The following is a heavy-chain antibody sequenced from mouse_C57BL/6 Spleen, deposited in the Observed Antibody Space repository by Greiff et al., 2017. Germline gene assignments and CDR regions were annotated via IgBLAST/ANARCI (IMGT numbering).Heavy chain of an antibody. CDR1: GYTFTDYE. Sequence: VQLQQSGAELVRPGASVTLSCKASGYTFTDYEMHWVKQTPVHGLEWIGAIDPETGGTAYNQKFKGKAILTADKSSSTAYMGLRSLTSEDSAVYYCTRENGNYRYYYAMDYWGQGTSVTVSS. CDR2: IDPETGGT. J-gene: IGHJ4*01. V-gene: IGHV1-15*01. CDR3: TRENGNYRYYYAMDY. D-gene: IGHD2-1*01.